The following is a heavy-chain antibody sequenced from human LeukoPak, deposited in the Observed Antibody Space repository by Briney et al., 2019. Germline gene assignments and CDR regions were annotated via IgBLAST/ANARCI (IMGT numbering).Heavy chain of an antibody. CDR1: GGSISSTYW. V-gene: IGHV4-4*02. D-gene: IGHD1-14*01. J-gene: IGHJ4*02. CDR3: AREDPDRKIDY. Sequence: SETLSLTCAVSGGSISSTYWWTWVRQSPGKGLEWIGEIYHSGITNYNPSLKSRVTMSVDKPKNHFSLKLSSVTAADTAVYYCAREDPDRKIDYWGQGTLVTVSS. CDR2: IYHSGIT.